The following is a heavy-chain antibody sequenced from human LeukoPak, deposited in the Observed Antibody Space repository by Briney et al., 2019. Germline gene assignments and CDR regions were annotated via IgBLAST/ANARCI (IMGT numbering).Heavy chain of an antibody. CDR3: VKDRSIAAPNNDFFDS. J-gene: IGHJ4*02. CDR2: VSYDGSDE. CDR1: GFTFSSYG. D-gene: IGHD6-6*01. V-gene: IGHV3-30*18. Sequence: GRSLRLSCAASGFTFSSYGMHWVRQAPGKGLEWVAVVSYDGSDEQYADSVKGRFTISRDNSKNTLYLQMNSLRVEDTAVYYCVKDRSIAAPNNDFFDSWGQGALVTVSS.